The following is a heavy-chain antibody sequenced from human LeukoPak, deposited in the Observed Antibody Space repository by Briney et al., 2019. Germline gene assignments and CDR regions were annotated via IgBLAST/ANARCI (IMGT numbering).Heavy chain of an antibody. V-gene: IGHV1-69*13. CDR1: GDTFSNYA. J-gene: IGHJ4*02. Sequence: ASVKVSCKTSGDTFSNYAISWVRQAPGQGLEWLGGDIPTFGSANYSPKFQGRVTISADESTSTVYMELTSLTYEDTAVYYCARDRPVEMTVSGYFDHWGRGTQVTVSS. D-gene: IGHD5-24*01. CDR2: DIPTFGSA. CDR3: ARDRPVEMTVSGYFDH.